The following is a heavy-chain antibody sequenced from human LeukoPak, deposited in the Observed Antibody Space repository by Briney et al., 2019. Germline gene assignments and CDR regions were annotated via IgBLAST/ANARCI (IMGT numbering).Heavy chain of an antibody. CDR2: ISAYNGNT. Sequence: ASVKVSCKASGYTFTSYGISWVRQAPGQGLEWMGWISAYNGNTNYAQKLQGRVTMTTDTSTSTAYMELRSLRSDDTAVYHCARADKVLWFGELSALFDYWGQGTLVTVSS. J-gene: IGHJ4*02. CDR3: ARADKVLWFGELSALFDY. CDR1: GYTFTSYG. D-gene: IGHD3-10*01. V-gene: IGHV1-18*01.